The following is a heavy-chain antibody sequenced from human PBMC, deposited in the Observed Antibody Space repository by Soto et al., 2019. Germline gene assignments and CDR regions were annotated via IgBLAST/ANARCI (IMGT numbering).Heavy chain of an antibody. CDR3: AAEGQEHTLPLLPSDWYDFWSGYYTHDYYYYGMDV. V-gene: IGHV1-69*05. CDR2: IIPIFGTA. Sequence: ASVKVSCKASGGTFSSYAISWVRQAPGQGLEWMGGIIPIFGTANYAQKFQGRVTITRDESTSTAYMELSSLRSEDTAVYYCAAEGQEHTLPLLPSDWYDFWSGYYTHDYYYYGMDVWGQGTTVTVSS. CDR1: GGTFSSYA. D-gene: IGHD3-3*01. J-gene: IGHJ6*02.